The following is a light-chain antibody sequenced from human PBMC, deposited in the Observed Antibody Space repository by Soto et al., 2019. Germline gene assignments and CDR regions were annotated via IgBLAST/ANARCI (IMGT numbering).Light chain of an antibody. CDR3: QHYNSYSEA. V-gene: IGKV1-5*03. Sequence: DIPMTQSPSTLSGSVGDRVTITCRASQTISSWLAWYQQKPGKAPKLLIYKASTLKSGVPSRFSGSGSGTEFTLTISRLQPDDFATYYCQHYNSYSEAFVQGTKVELK. J-gene: IGKJ1*01. CDR1: QTISSW. CDR2: KAS.